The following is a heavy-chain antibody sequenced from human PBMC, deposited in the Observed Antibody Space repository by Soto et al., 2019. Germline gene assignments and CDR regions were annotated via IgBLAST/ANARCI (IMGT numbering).Heavy chain of an antibody. CDR1: GYTFXDXX. J-gene: IGHJ6*02. CDR3: ARGNPFNYAGFDV. CDR2: MNAKSGDT. D-gene: IGHD3-16*01. Sequence: QAHLEQSGAEVKRPGASVXVSCKASGYTFXDXXXNWLRQASGQGPEWMGWMNAKSGDTFFAQRFQGKFNMTWDTSLSTAYMEVGSLTSDDTAMYYCARGNPFNYAGFDVWGQGTTVAVSS. V-gene: IGHV1-8*01.